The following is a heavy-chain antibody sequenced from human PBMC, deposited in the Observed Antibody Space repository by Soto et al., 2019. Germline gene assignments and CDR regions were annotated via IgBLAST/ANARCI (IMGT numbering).Heavy chain of an antibody. Sequence: QVQLVESGGGVVQPGRSLRLSCAASGFTFSSYGMHWVRQAPGKGLEWVAVISYDGSNKYYADSVKGRFTISRDNSKNTLYLQMNSLRAEDTAVYYCAKDRKWFGDYYDYGMDVWGQGTTVTVSS. CDR3: AKDRKWFGDYYDYGMDV. J-gene: IGHJ6*02. V-gene: IGHV3-30*18. CDR2: ISYDGSNK. D-gene: IGHD3-10*01. CDR1: GFTFSSYG.